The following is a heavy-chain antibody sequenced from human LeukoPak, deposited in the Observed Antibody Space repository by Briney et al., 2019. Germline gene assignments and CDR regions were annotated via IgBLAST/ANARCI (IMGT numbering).Heavy chain of an antibody. CDR2: IYYSGST. CDR1: GGSISSGGYY. D-gene: IGHD4-17*01. CDR3: ARERYGDYDNYFDY. J-gene: IGHJ4*02. V-gene: IGHV4-31*03. Sequence: SETLSLTCTVSGGSISSGGYYWSWIRQHPGKGLEWIGYIYYSGSTYYNPSLKSRVTISVDTSKNQFSLKLSSATAADTAVYYCARERYGDYDNYFDYWGQGTLVTVSS.